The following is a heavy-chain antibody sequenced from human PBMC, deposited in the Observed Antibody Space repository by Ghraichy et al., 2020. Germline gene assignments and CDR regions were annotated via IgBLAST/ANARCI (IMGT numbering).Heavy chain of an antibody. V-gene: IGHV3-48*02. D-gene: IGHD3-22*01. CDR3: ARQRRARSSGWD. J-gene: IGHJ1*01. Sequence: GGSLRLSCAASVLTFSNDPMNWVRQAPGKGPEWVSYISADSGAIYYADSVKGRFTISRDNAQNSLYLQMNSLRDEDTAVYYCARQRRARSSGWDWGQGTLVTVSS. CDR1: VLTFSNDP. CDR2: ISADSGAI.